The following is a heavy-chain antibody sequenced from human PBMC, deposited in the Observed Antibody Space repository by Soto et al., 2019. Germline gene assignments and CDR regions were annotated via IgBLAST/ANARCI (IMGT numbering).Heavy chain of an antibody. CDR3: ARFASGKSAST. Sequence: EVQLVESGGGLVQPGGSLRLSCAGSGFTFSDYWMSWARQAPGKGLEWVANIKYDGSEEYYVDSVRGRFTISRDNAMNSLHLQMNSLRADDTAVYYCARFASGKSASTWGQGTLVTVSS. CDR1: GFTFSDYW. CDR2: IKYDGSEE. D-gene: IGHD5-12*01. J-gene: IGHJ5*02. V-gene: IGHV3-7*05.